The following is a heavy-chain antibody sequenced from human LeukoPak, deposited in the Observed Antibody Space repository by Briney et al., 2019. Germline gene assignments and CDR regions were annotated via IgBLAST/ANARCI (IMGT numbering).Heavy chain of an antibody. D-gene: IGHD3-10*01. Sequence: GGSPRLSCAASGFIVSNNYMSWVRQAPGEGLEWVSVVYTDGTTYYADSVKGRFTISRDKSKNTMSLQMNSMRVKDTAVYYCARDRGFDWGQGTLVTVSA. J-gene: IGHJ4*02. CDR2: VYTDGTT. CDR1: GFIVSNNY. CDR3: ARDRGFD. V-gene: IGHV3-66*01.